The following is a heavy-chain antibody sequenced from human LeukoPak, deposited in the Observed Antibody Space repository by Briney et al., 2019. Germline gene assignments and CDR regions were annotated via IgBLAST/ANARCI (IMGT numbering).Heavy chain of an antibody. CDR2: INPNSGGT. D-gene: IGHD2-2*02. J-gene: IGHJ4*02. CDR1: GYTFTGYY. Sequence: ASVKVSCKASGYTFTGYYMHWVRQAPGQGLEWMGWINPNSGGTNYAQKFQGGVTMTRDTSISTAYMELSRLRSDDTVVYYCARDPYCSSTSCYNDYWGQGTLVTVSS. CDR3: ARDPYCSSTSCYNDY. V-gene: IGHV1-2*02.